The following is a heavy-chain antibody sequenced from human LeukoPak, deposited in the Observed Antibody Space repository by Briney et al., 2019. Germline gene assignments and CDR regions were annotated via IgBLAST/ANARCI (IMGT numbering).Heavy chain of an antibody. D-gene: IGHD1-26*01. Sequence: GASVKVPCKASGYTFTGYYMHWVRQAPGQGLEWMGWINPNSGGTNFAQKFQGRVTMTRDTSINTAYMEMNRLRSDDTAVYYCAREMYAVGATRGDYWGQGTLVTVSS. J-gene: IGHJ4*02. CDR3: AREMYAVGATRGDY. CDR1: GYTFTGYY. V-gene: IGHV1-2*02. CDR2: INPNSGGT.